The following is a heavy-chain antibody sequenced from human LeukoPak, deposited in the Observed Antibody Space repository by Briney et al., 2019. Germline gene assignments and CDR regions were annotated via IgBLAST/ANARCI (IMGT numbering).Heavy chain of an antibody. CDR1: GFTFSSYT. CDR3: ARDRID. J-gene: IGHJ4*02. V-gene: IGHV3-21*01. D-gene: IGHD2-15*01. CDR2: ISSSSDYI. Sequence: GGSLRLSCAAPGFTFSSYTMDWVRQAPGKGLEWVSSISSSSDYIFYADSVKGRFTISRDNAQNSLYLQMNSLGAEDTAVYYCARDRIDWGQGTLVTVSS.